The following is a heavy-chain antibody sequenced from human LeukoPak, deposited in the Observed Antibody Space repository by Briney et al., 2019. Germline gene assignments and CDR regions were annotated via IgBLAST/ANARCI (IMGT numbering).Heavy chain of an antibody. CDR2: ISAYNGNT. CDR1: VYTFTNYG. CDR3: ARDRGNYYDSSGYFPFDY. D-gene: IGHD3-22*01. J-gene: IGHJ4*02. V-gene: IGHV1-18*01. Sequence: ASVTVSCKASVYTFTNYGISWVRQAPGQGLEWMGWISAYNGNTNYAQKLQGRVTMTTDTSTSTAYMELRSLRSDDTAVYYCARDRGNYYDSSGYFPFDYWGQGTLVTVSS.